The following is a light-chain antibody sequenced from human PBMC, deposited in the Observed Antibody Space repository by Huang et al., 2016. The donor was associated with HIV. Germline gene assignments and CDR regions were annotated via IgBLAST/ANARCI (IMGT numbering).Light chain of an antibody. J-gene: IGKJ4*01. V-gene: IGKV3-15*01. CDR1: QSVSSD. Sequence: EVVMTQSPATLSVSPVETATLSCRASQSVSSDLPWYQQKPGQAPRRLIYGASTRATGIPARLSGSGSGTEFTLTISSLQSEDFAVYYCQQHNNWPLTFGGGTKVEIK. CDR3: QQHNNWPLT. CDR2: GAS.